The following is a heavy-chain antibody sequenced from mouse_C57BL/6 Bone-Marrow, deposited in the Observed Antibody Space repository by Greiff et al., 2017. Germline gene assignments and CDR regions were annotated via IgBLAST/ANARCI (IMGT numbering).Heavy chain of an antibody. V-gene: IGHV1-53*01. D-gene: IGHD4-1*01. CDR3: ARSGNWGPFAY. J-gene: IGHJ3*01. Sequence: QVQLQQPGTELVKPGASVKLSCKASGSTFTSYWLHWVKQRLGQGLEWMGTLNPSNGGTNYKMMCKSKATLTVDKSSSTAYMQLSSLTSEDSAVYYCARSGNWGPFAYWGQGTLVTVSA. CDR2: LNPSNGGT. CDR1: GSTFTSYW.